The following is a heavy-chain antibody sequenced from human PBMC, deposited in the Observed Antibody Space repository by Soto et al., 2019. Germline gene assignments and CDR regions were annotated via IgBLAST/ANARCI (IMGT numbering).Heavy chain of an antibody. CDR1: GFTFDDYT. Sequence: EVQLVESGGVVVQPGGSLRLSCAASGFTFDDYTMHWVRQAPGKGLEWVSLISWDGGSTYYADSVKGRFTISRDNSKNSLYLQMNRLRTEDTALYFWAKDKGEGTIQLLTFDYWGQGTLVTVSS. J-gene: IGHJ4*02. D-gene: IGHD5-18*01. CDR2: ISWDGGST. CDR3: AKDKGEGTIQLLTFDY. V-gene: IGHV3-43*01.